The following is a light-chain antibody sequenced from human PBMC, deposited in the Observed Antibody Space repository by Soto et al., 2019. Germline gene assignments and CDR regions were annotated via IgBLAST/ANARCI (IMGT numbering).Light chain of an antibody. Sequence: EIVLTQSPGTLSLSPGERATLSCRASQSVRSSYLAWYQQKPGQAPRLLIYGASGRATGIPDRFSCSGCGTDFTLTLSRLEPQDFAVDYCQQYGSSPIFAFGPGTKVDIK. CDR1: QSVRSSY. CDR2: GAS. V-gene: IGKV3-20*01. CDR3: QQYGSSPIFA. J-gene: IGKJ3*01.